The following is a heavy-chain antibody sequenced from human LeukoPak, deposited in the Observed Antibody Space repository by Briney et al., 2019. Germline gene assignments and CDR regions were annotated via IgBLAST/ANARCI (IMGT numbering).Heavy chain of an antibody. D-gene: IGHD3-22*01. CDR1: GFTFSSYW. CDR3: ARDYYDSSGYFDGLNY. J-gene: IGHJ4*02. CDR2: INSDVSST. V-gene: IGHV3-74*01. Sequence: QPGGSLRLSCAASGFTFSSYWMHWVRQAPGKGLVWVSRINSDVSSTSYADSVKGRFTISRDNAKNTLYLQMNSLRAEDTAVYYCARDYYDSSGYFDGLNYWGQGTLVTVSS.